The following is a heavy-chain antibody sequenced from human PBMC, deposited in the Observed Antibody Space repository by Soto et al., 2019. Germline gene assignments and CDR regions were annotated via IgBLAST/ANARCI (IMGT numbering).Heavy chain of an antibody. J-gene: IGHJ4*02. CDR3: TSGIVPITY. CDR1: GLTVSSNY. D-gene: IGHD2-21*01. Sequence: GGSLRLSCAAAGLTVSSNYMTWVRQAPGKGLEWVSVIYSGGSTYYADSVKGRFTISSDNSKNMLYLQMNSLRAEDTAVYYCTSGIVPITYWGQGTLVTVSS. CDR2: IYSGGST. V-gene: IGHV3-53*01.